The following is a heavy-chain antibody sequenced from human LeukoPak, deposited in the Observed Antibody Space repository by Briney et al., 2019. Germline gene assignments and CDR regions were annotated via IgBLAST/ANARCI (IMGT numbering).Heavy chain of an antibody. CDR1: GGSISSSSYY. J-gene: IGHJ4*02. V-gene: IGHV4-39*01. Sequence: PSETLSLTCTVSGGSISSSSYYWGWIRQPPGKGLEWIGSIYYSGSTYYNPSLKSRVTISVDTSKNQFSLKLSSVTAADTAVYYCARHARLTVTTFDYWGQGTLVTVSS. CDR3: ARHARLTVTTFDY. CDR2: IYYSGST. D-gene: IGHD4-17*01.